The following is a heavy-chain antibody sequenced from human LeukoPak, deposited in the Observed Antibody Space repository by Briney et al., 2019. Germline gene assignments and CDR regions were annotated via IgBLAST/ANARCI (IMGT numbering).Heavy chain of an antibody. CDR3: ARGRPQESGAIDY. CDR2: IIPILGIA. Sequence: SVKVSCKASGGTFSSYAISWVRQASGQGLEWMGRIIPILGIANYAQKFQGRVTITADKSTSTAYMELSSLRSEDTAVYYCARGRPQESGAIDYWGQGTLVTVSS. J-gene: IGHJ4*02. CDR1: GGTFSSYA. V-gene: IGHV1-69*04. D-gene: IGHD1-26*01.